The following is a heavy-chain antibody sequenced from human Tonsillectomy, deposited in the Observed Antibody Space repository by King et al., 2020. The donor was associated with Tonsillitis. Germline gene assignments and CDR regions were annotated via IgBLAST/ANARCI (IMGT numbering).Heavy chain of an antibody. D-gene: IGHD3-9*01. CDR1: GFTFSSYA. J-gene: IGHJ4*02. Sequence: VQLVESGGGLVQPGGSLRLSCAASGFTFSSYAMSWVRQAPGKGLEWVSAISGSGGSTYYADSVKGRFTISRDNSKNTRYLQMNSLRAEDTDVYYCAKDQGLRYFDWLLSSFDYWGQGTLVTVSS. V-gene: IGHV3-23*04. CDR2: ISGSGGST. CDR3: AKDQGLRYFDWLLSSFDY.